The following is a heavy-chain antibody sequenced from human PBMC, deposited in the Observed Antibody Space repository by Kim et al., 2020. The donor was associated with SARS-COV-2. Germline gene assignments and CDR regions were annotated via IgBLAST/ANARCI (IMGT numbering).Heavy chain of an antibody. CDR2: INPNSGGT. Sequence: ASVKVSCKASGYTLTGYYMHWVRQAPGQGLEWMGWINPNSGGTNYAQKFQGRVTMTRDTSISTAYMELSRLRSDDTAVYYCARSDEVWGSYLSSFGMDVWGQGTTVTVSS. CDR1: GYTLTGYY. D-gene: IGHD3-16*02. CDR3: ARSDEVWGSYLSSFGMDV. V-gene: IGHV1-2*02. J-gene: IGHJ6*02.